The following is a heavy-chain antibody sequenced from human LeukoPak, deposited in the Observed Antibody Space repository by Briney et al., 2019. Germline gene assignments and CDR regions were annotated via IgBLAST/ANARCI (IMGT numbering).Heavy chain of an antibody. V-gene: IGHV3-21*01. CDR2: ISSSSSYI. D-gene: IGHD6-19*01. J-gene: IGHJ4*02. CDR1: GFTFSTCS. Sequence: GGSLRLSCEVSGFTFSTCSTNWVRQAPGKGLEWVSSISSSSSYIYYADTVKGRFTISRDNSKNTLYLQMNSLRAEDTAVYYCARILDSAWGELGYWGQGTLVTVSS. CDR3: ARILDSAWGELGY.